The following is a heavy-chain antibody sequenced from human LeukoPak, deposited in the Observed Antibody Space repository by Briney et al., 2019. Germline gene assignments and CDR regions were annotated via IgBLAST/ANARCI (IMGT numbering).Heavy chain of an antibody. J-gene: IGHJ4*02. V-gene: IGHV3-30*04. CDR2: ISYDGSNK. Sequence: GRSLRLSCAASGFTFSSYAMHWVRQAPGKGLEWVAVISYDGSNKYYADSVKGRFTISRDNSKNTLYLQMNSLRAEDTAVYYCATHDSSGYPYFDYWGQGTLVTVSS. D-gene: IGHD3-22*01. CDR3: ATHDSSGYPYFDY. CDR1: GFTFSSYA.